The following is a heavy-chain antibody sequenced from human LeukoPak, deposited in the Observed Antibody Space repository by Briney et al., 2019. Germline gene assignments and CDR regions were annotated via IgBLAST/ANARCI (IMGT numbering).Heavy chain of an antibody. Sequence: RSLRLSCAPSGFTFSRHGMHWVRQAPGKGLEWVAIISNDGSRKYYAHSVEGRFTISRDNSKNTLYLQMDSLRAEDTAVYYCARDRAWNYFDYWGQGTLVTVSS. CDR2: ISNDGSRK. CDR3: ARDRAWNYFDY. D-gene: IGHD3-3*01. V-gene: IGHV3-30*03. J-gene: IGHJ4*02. CDR1: GFTFSRHG.